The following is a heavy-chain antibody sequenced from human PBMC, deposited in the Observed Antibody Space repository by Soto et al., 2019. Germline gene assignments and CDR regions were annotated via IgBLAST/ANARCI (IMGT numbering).Heavy chain of an antibody. D-gene: IGHD3-10*01. J-gene: IGHJ6*02. CDR1: GYTFTSYG. CDR3: ATYYYGSGSQDYYGMDV. Sequence: QVQLVQSGAEVKKPGASVKVSCKASGYTFTSYGISWVRQAPGQGLEWMGWISAYNGNTNYAQKLQGRVTMTTDTSTSTAYMELRSLRSDDTAVYYCATYYYGSGSQDYYGMDVRGQGTTVTVSS. V-gene: IGHV1-18*01. CDR2: ISAYNGNT.